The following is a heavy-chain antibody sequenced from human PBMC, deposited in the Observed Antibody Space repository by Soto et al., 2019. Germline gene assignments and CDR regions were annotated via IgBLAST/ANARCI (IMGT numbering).Heavy chain of an antibody. CDR1: GFTFSSYA. V-gene: IGHV3-23*01. CDR2: ISGSGGST. Sequence: EVQLLESGGGLVQPGGSLRLSCAASGFTFSSYAMNWVRQGPGKGLEWVSVISGSGGSTYYADSVKGRFTISRDNSKNTLYLQMNSLRAEDTAVYYCPSRSSGWYFDYWGQGTLVTVSS. J-gene: IGHJ4*02. CDR3: PSRSSGWYFDY. D-gene: IGHD6-19*01.